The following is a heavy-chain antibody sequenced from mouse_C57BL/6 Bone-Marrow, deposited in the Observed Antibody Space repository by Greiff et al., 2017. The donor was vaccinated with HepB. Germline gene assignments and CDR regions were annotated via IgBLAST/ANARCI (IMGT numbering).Heavy chain of an antibody. Sequence: VQLQQSGPVLVKPGASVKMSCKASGYTFTDYYMNWVKQSHGKSLEWIGVINPYNGGTSYNQKFKGKATLTVVKSSSTAYMELNSLTSEDSAVYYCARSLYYYGSSLDYWGQGTTLTVSS. CDR1: GYTFTDYY. D-gene: IGHD1-1*01. V-gene: IGHV1-19*01. CDR2: INPYNGGT. CDR3: ARSLYYYGSSLDY. J-gene: IGHJ2*01.